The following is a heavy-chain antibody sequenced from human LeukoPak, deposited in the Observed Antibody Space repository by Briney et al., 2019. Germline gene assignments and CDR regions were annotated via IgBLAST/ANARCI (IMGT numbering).Heavy chain of an antibody. CDR3: ARGLGYYDSSGSLFDY. CDR1: GYTFTSYY. J-gene: IGHJ4*02. V-gene: IGHV1-46*01. CDR2: INPSGGST. D-gene: IGHD3-22*01. Sequence: ASVKVSCKASGYTFTSYYMHWVRQAPGQGLEWMGIINPSGGSTSSAQKFQGRVTMTRDTSTSTVYMELSSLRSEDTAVYYCARGLGYYDSSGSLFDYWGQGTLVTVSS.